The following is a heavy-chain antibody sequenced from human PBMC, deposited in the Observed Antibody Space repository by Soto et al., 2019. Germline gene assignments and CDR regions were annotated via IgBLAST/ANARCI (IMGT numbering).Heavy chain of an antibody. Sequence: VQLVESGGGVVQPGRSLRLSCAASGFTFSDYAMHWVRQAPGKGVEWVAVVSHDGRNTHYADSVKGRFTSSRDSSKNTVPLEMLSLRAEDTAVYYCAKGGRKWLVTSDFNYWGQGDRVTGSS. CDR3: AKGGRKWLVTSDFNY. CDR1: GFTFSDYA. J-gene: IGHJ4*02. D-gene: IGHD6-19*01. V-gene: IGHV3-30*18. CDR2: VSHDGRNT.